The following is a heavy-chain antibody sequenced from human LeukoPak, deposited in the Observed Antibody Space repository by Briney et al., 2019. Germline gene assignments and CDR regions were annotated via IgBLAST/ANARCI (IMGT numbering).Heavy chain of an antibody. D-gene: IGHD6-19*01. Sequence: PGGSLRLSCAASGFTFSSYGMHWVRQAPGKGLEWVAFIRYDGSNKYYADSVKGRFTISRDNSKNTLYLQMNSLRAEDTAVYYCAKIRRSYSSGWPTYYFDYWGQGTLVTVSS. CDR2: IRYDGSNK. J-gene: IGHJ4*02. V-gene: IGHV3-30*02. CDR3: AKIRRSYSSGWPTYYFDY. CDR1: GFTFSSYG.